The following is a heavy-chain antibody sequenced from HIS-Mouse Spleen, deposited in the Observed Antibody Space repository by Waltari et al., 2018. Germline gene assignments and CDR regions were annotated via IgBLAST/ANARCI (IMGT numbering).Heavy chain of an antibody. CDR3: ARAYYYGSGSYYKGYFDY. V-gene: IGHV4-39*07. CDR1: GGSISSSSYY. J-gene: IGHJ4*02. D-gene: IGHD3-10*01. Sequence: QLQLQESGPGLVKPSETLSLTCTVSGGSISSSSYYWGWIRQPPGKGLEWIGSIYYSGSTYYNPSLNSRVTISVDTSKNQFSLKLSSVTAADTAVYYCARAYYYGSGSYYKGYFDYWGQGTLVTVSS. CDR2: IYYSGST.